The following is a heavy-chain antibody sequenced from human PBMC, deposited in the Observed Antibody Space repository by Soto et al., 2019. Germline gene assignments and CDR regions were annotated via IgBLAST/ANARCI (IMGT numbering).Heavy chain of an antibody. J-gene: IGHJ6*02. CDR1: GYTFTSYA. CDR2: IIPIFGTA. V-gene: IGHV1-69*13. CDR3: ARDQDYYGIDV. Sequence: SVKVTCKASGYTFTSYAISWVRQAPGQGLEWMGGIIPIFGTANYAQKFQGRVTITADESTSTAYMELSSLRSEDTAVYYCARDQDYYGIDVWGQGTTVTVSS.